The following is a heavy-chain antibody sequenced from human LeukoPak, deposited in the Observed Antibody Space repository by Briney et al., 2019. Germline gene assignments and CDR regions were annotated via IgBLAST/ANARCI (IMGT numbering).Heavy chain of an antibody. CDR2: ISYDGGNK. CDR1: GFTFSSYG. J-gene: IGHJ4*02. Sequence: GGSLRLSCAASGFTFSSYGMHWVRQAPGKGLEWVAVISYDGGNKYCADSVKGRFTISRDNSKNTLYLQMNSLRAEDTAVYYCAKDRLRGVIPYYFDYWGQGTLVTVSS. D-gene: IGHD3-10*01. V-gene: IGHV3-30*18. CDR3: AKDRLRGVIPYYFDY.